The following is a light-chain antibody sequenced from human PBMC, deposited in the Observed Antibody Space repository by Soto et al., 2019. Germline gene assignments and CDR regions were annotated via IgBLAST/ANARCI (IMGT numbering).Light chain of an antibody. J-gene: IGLJ1*01. V-gene: IGLV7-46*01. CDR3: LLLYRGNRRV. Sequence: QAVVTQEPSLTVSPGGTVTLTCGSSTGAVTSGHYPYWFQQKPGQAPRTLFYDTNNKYSWTPARFSGSLLGGQAALTLSGAQPEDEAEYFCLLLYRGNRRVFGAGTKLTVL. CDR1: TGAVTSGHY. CDR2: DTN.